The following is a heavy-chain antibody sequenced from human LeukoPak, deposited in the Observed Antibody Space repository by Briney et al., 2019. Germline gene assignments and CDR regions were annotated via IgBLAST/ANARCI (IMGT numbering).Heavy chain of an antibody. CDR3: ARVTGSYYDSSGPPGD. CDR2: ISAYNGNT. CDR1: VYTFTSYG. D-gene: IGHD3-22*01. V-gene: IGHV1-18*01. Sequence: ASVTVSFKASVYTFTSYGISWVRQAPGQGLEWMGWISAYNGNTNYAQKLQGRVTMTTDTSTSTAYMELRSLRSDDTAVYYCARVTGSYYDSSGPPGDWGQGTMVTVSS. J-gene: IGHJ3*01.